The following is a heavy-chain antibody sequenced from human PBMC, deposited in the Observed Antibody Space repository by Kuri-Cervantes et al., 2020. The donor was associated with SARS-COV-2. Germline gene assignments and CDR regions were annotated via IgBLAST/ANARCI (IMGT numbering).Heavy chain of an antibody. CDR3: ASLLSGGEAHLYYFYMDA. J-gene: IGHJ6*03. V-gene: IGHV3-21*01. D-gene: IGHD3-16*01. CDR2: ISSSSSQR. Sequence: GGSLRLSCAASGFTFSDHYMDWVRQAPGKGLEWVSSISSSSSQRFYVDSVKGRFTISRDNAKNSLYLQMNSLRAEDTAVYYCASLLSGGEAHLYYFYMDAWGKGTSVTVSS. CDR1: GFTFSDHY.